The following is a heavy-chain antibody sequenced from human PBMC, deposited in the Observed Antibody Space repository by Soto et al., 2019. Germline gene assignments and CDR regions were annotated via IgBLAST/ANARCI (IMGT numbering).Heavy chain of an antibody. CDR3: ARDYDSSGYPRWYFDL. V-gene: IGHV3-33*01. J-gene: IGHJ2*01. Sequence: QVQLVESGGGVVQPGRSLRLSCAASGFTFSSYGMHWVRQAPGKGLECVAVIWYDGSNKYYADSVKGRFTISRDNSKNTLYLRMNSLRYDDTAVYYCARDYDSSGYPRWYFDLWVRGNLGTVSS. CDR2: IWYDGSNK. CDR1: GFTFSSYG. D-gene: IGHD3-22*01.